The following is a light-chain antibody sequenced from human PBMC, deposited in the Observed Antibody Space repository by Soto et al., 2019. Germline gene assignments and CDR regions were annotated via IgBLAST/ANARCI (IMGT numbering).Light chain of an antibody. CDR1: QDINNC. V-gene: IGKV1-33*01. J-gene: IGKJ4*01. CDR3: QQCDDLPIT. Sequence: DIQMTQSPSSLSASVGDRVTITCQASQDINNCLNWYQQSPGKAPKLLIYDASNLETGVPSRFSASGSGTDFSFTISSLQPDDIATYFCQQCDDLPITFGGGTKVGIK. CDR2: DAS.